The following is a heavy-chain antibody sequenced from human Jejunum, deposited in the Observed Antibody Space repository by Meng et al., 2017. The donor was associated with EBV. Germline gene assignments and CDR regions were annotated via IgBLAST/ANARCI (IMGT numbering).Heavy chain of an antibody. J-gene: IGHJ4*02. CDR3: DPSNTYYFAY. V-gene: IGHV7-4-1*02. CDR1: GYTLISYG. Sequence: QVQMEKAGAEFKETGGLVKVSCKTYGYTLISYGLNWVRQAPGQGIEWMGWINAETGDPTYAQGFTGRFVLSLETSVSTAYLQISSLKAEDTAIYYCDPSNTYYFAYWGQGTLVTVSS. D-gene: IGHD3-3*02. CDR2: INAETGDP.